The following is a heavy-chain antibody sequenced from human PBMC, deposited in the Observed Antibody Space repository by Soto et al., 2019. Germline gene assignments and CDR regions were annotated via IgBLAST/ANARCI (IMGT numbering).Heavy chain of an antibody. Sequence: GGSLRLSCAASGFTFSSYGMHWVRQAPGKGLEWVAVIWYDGSNKYYADSVKGRFTISRDNSKNTLYLQMNSLRAEDTAVYYCARGGTYYYDSSGYPTLYYYYGMDVWGQGTTVTVSS. V-gene: IGHV3-33*01. CDR2: IWYDGSNK. D-gene: IGHD3-22*01. J-gene: IGHJ6*02. CDR1: GFTFSSYG. CDR3: ARGGTYYYDSSGYPTLYYYYGMDV.